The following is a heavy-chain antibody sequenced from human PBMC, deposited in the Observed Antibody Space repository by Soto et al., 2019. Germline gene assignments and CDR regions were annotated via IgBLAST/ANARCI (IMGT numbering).Heavy chain of an antibody. D-gene: IGHD4-4*01. CDR1: GFTFSSYG. CDR3: AKDRRGMDYSNYPHYYYYYGMDV. V-gene: IGHV3-30*18. Sequence: PGGSLRLSCAASGFTFSSYGMHWVRQAPGKGLEWVAVISYDGINKYYADSVKGRFTISRDNSKNTLYLQMNSLRAEDTAVYYCAKDRRGMDYSNYPHYYYYYGMDVWGQGTTVTVSS. J-gene: IGHJ6*02. CDR2: ISYDGINK.